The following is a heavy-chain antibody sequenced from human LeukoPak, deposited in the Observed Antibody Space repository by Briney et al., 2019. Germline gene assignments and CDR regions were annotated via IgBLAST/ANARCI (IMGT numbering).Heavy chain of an antibody. J-gene: IGHJ4*02. Sequence: GGSLRLSCAASGFTFSSYEMNWVRQAPGKGLEWVSYISSSGSTIYYADSVKGRFTISRDNAKNSLYLQMNSLRAGDTAVYYCSRVNPEAEGFDYWGQGTLVTVSS. CDR3: SRVNPEAEGFDY. V-gene: IGHV3-48*03. CDR1: GFTFSSYE. D-gene: IGHD6-13*01. CDR2: ISSSGSTI.